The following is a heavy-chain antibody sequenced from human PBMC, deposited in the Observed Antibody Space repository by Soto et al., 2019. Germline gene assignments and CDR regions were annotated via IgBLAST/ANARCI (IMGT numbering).Heavy chain of an antibody. V-gene: IGHV3-21*01. J-gene: IGHJ4*02. CDR2: ISYSGAYV. CDR3: ASGFCICGSCYWAFEY. Sequence: EVQLEESGGGLVKPGESLRLSCVASGFSFITYNMNWVRQAPGKGLEWVSSISYSGAYVYYADSVKGRFTISRDNAKNSRYRQMNSVRADDTAVYACASGFCICGSCYWAFEYWGQGALVTVSS. D-gene: IGHD2-15*01. CDR1: GFSFITYN.